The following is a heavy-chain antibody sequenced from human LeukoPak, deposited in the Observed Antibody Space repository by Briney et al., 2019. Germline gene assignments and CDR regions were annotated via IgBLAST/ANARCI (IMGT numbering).Heavy chain of an antibody. CDR3: ARDMDWNDGAGTDY. CDR2: IYYIGST. D-gene: IGHD1-1*01. V-gene: IGHV4-59*01. J-gene: IGHJ4*02. CDR1: GGSIRSYY. Sequence: PSETLSLSCTVSGGSIRSYYWSWIRQPPGKGLECIGYIYYIGSTNYNPSLKSRVTISLDTSKSQFSLKLTSVTPADMAVYYCARDMDWNDGAGTDYWGQGTLVTVSS.